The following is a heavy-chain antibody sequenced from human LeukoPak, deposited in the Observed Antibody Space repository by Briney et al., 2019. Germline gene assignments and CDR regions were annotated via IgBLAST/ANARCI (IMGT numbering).Heavy chain of an antibody. CDR1: GFSFSAYG. Sequence: GGSLRLSCAASGFSFSAYGMRWVRQAPGKGLEWVSAISGSGGSTYYADSVKGRFTISRDNSKNTLYLQMNSLRAEDTAVYYCAKEVAIIGPFDYWGQGTLVTVSS. CDR3: AKEVAIIGPFDY. CDR2: ISGSGGST. J-gene: IGHJ4*02. V-gene: IGHV3-23*01.